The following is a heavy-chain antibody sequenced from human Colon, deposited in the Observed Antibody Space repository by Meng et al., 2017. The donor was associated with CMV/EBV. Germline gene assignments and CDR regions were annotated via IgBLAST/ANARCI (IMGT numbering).Heavy chain of an antibody. J-gene: IGHJ4*02. V-gene: IGHV2-5*01. CDR1: FSHNTVQLS. Sequence: FSHNTVQLSVGWIRQPPGKALEWLALVYWNDDKRYNPSLKNRLTVTKDTSKNQVVLRVTNMDPVDSGTYFCAHGGSGYDFGAGGFDYWGQGTLVTVSS. CDR3: AHGGSGYDFGAGGFDY. CDR2: VYWNDDK. D-gene: IGHD5-12*01.